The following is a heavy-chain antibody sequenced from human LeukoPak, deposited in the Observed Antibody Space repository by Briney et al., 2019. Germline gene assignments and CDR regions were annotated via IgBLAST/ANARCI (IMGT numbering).Heavy chain of an antibody. CDR1: GYNLTSYF. V-gene: IGHV1-46*01. Sequence: ASVKVSCKASGYNLTSYFIHWVRQAPGQGLEWMGIINPSGGSTSYAQKFQGRVTMTRDTSTSTVYMELSSLRSEDTAVYYCARDQDWNYAFDIWGQGTMVTVSS. CDR2: INPSGGST. CDR3: ARDQDWNYAFDI. D-gene: IGHD1-7*01. J-gene: IGHJ3*02.